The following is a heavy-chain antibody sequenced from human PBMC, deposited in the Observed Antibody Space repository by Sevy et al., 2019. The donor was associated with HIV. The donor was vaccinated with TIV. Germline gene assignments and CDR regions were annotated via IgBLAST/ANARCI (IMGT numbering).Heavy chain of an antibody. V-gene: IGHV3-7*01. J-gene: IGHJ3*02. Sequence: GGSLRLSCAASGFTFSSYWMSWVRQAPGKGLEWVANIKQDGSEKYYVDSVKGRFTISRDNAKNSLYLQMNSLRVEDTAVYYCARVVYGSGLHGPGRDDAFDIWGQGTMVTVSS. CDR2: IKQDGSEK. CDR3: ARVVYGSGLHGPGRDDAFDI. CDR1: GFTFSSYW. D-gene: IGHD3-10*01.